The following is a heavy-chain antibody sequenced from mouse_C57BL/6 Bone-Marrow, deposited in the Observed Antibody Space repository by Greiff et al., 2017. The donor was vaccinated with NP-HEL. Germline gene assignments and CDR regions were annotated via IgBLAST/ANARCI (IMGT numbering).Heavy chain of an antibody. Sequence: QVQLQQPGAELVRPGTSVKLSCKASGYTFTSYWMHWVKQRPGQGLEWIGVIDPSDSYTNYNQKFKGKATLTVDTSSSTAYTQLSSLTSEDSAVYYCASHYDYTWFAYWGQGTLVTVSA. V-gene: IGHV1-59*01. CDR1: GYTFTSYW. CDR2: IDPSDSYT. D-gene: IGHD2-4*01. J-gene: IGHJ3*01. CDR3: ASHYDYTWFAY.